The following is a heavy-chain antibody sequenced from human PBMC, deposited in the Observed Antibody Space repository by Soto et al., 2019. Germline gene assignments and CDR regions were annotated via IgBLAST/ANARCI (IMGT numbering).Heavy chain of an antibody. V-gene: IGHV3-23*01. Sequence: PGGSLRLSCAASGFTFSSYAMSWVRQAPGKGLEWVSAISGSGGSTYYADSVKGRFTISRDNSKNTLYLQMNNLRAEDTAVYYCAKAPILGYCSGGSCYSERFYYYYGMDVWGQGTTVTVS. J-gene: IGHJ6*02. CDR1: GFTFSSYA. CDR2: ISGSGGST. CDR3: AKAPILGYCSGGSCYSERFYYYYGMDV. D-gene: IGHD2-15*01.